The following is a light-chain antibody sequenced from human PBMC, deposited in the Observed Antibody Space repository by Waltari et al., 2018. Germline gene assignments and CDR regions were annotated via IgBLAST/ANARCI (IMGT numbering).Light chain of an antibody. CDR2: EVS. CDR1: GSGGS. J-gene: IGLJ1*01. V-gene: IGLV2-8*01. CDR3: SSDAVSNNFYD. Sequence: QSALTQPPSASGSPGQSVTISCTGTGSGGSVSWYQQLPGNAPKLLIYEVSKRPSGVPDRFSGSKSGNTASLTVSWLQAEDEGDYYCSSDAVSNNFYDFGSGTKVTVL.